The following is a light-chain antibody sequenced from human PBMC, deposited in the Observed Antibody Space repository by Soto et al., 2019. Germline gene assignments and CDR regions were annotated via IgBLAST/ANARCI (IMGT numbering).Light chain of an antibody. J-gene: IGLJ2*01. CDR1: SGHSSYA. V-gene: IGLV4-69*01. Sequence: QLVLTQSPSASASLGASVKLTCTLSSGHSSYAIAWHQQQPEKGPRYLMKLNNDGSHSKGDGIPDRFSGSSSGAERYLTISSLQSEDEADYYCQTWGTGPVVFGGGTQLTVL. CDR3: QTWGTGPVV. CDR2: LNNDGSH.